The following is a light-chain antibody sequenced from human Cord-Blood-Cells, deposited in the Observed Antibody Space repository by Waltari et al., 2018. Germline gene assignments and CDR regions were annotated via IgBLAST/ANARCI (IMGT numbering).Light chain of an antibody. V-gene: IGLV2-14*01. J-gene: IGLJ1*01. CDR2: DVS. Sequence: QSALTQPASVSGSPGQSITISCTGTRSAVGGYHYVSWYQQHPGKAPKLMIYDVSNRPSGVSSLFSGSKSGNAASRTISGLQAEDEADYYCSSYTSSSTYVFGTGTNVTVL. CDR3: SSYTSSSTYV. CDR1: RSAVGGYHY.